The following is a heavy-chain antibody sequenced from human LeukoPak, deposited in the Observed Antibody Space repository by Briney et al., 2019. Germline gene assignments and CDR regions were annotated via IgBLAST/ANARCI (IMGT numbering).Heavy chain of an antibody. CDR3: ARDDHNRL. CDR2: SDGSSA. V-gene: IGHV3-74*01. J-gene: IGHJ4*02. CDR1: GFTLDDLW. Sequence: PGGSLILSCAAAGFTLDDLWMHWVRQVPGKRLEWVSRSDGSSATFADSVRGRFTVSRDNAKNTLYLQMNSLRVEDTAVYYCARDDHNRLWGQGTLVTVSS. D-gene: IGHD1-1*01.